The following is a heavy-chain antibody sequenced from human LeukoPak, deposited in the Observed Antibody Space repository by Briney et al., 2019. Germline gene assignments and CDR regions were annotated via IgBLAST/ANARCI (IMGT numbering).Heavy chain of an antibody. D-gene: IGHD3-3*01. J-gene: IGHJ6*03. CDR2: IYYSGST. Sequence: SETLSLTCTVSGGSISSYYWSWIRQPPGKGLEWIGYIYYSGSTNYNPSLKSRVTISVDTSKNQFSLKLSSVTAADTAVYYCARDLFWSGYGHYYYYMDVWGKGTTVTVSS. V-gene: IGHV4-59*01. CDR3: ARDLFWSGYGHYYYYMDV. CDR1: GGSISSYY.